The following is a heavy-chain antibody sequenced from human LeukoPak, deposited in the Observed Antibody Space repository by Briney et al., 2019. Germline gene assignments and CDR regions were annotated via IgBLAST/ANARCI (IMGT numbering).Heavy chain of an antibody. CDR1: GYSFTSYW. Sequence: GESLKISCKGSGYSFTSYWIGWVRQMPGKGLEWMGIIYPGDSDTRYSPSFQGQVTISADKSISTAYLQWSSLKASDTAMYYCARHRGYSYGPLGGYYYYGIDVWGQGTTVTVSS. J-gene: IGHJ6*02. D-gene: IGHD5-18*01. CDR3: ARHRGYSYGPLGGYYYYGIDV. CDR2: IYPGDSDT. V-gene: IGHV5-51*01.